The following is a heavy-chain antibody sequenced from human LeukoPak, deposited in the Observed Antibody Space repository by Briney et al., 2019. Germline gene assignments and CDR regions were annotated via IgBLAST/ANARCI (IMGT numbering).Heavy chain of an antibody. Sequence: GGSLRLSCAASGFTFSSYIMNWVRQAPGKGLEWVSSITSSSSSYIYYADSVKGRFTMSRDNAKNSLYLQMNSLRAEDTAVYYCARDFGGYNNDYWGQGTLVTVSP. CDR1: GFTFSSYI. D-gene: IGHD5-24*01. V-gene: IGHV3-21*01. CDR2: ITSSSSSYI. J-gene: IGHJ4*02. CDR3: ARDFGGYNNDY.